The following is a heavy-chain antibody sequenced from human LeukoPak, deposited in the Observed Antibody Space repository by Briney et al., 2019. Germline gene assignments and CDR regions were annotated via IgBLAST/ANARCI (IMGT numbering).Heavy chain of an antibody. CDR1: GFTFSSYG. Sequence: GGSLRLSCAASGFTFSSYGMHWVRQAPGKGLEWVAVISYDGSNKYYADSVKGRFTISRDNSKNTLYLQMNSLRAEDTAVYYCAKGTYYDFWSGYYGDYWGQGTLVTVSS. CDR3: AKGTYYDFWSGYYGDY. D-gene: IGHD3-3*01. V-gene: IGHV3-30*18. J-gene: IGHJ4*02. CDR2: ISYDGSNK.